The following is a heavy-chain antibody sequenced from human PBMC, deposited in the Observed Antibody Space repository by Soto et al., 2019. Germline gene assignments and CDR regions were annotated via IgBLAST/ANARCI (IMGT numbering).Heavy chain of an antibody. CDR3: ATPGHMVRGVINYYYGMDV. V-gene: IGHV1-69*01. Sequence: QVQLVQSGAEVKKPGSSVKVSCKASGGTFSSYAISWVRQAPGQGLEWMGGIIPIFCTANYAQKFQGRVTITADESTSTAYMELSSLRSEDTAVYYCATPGHMVRGVINYYYGMDVWGQGTTVTVSS. J-gene: IGHJ6*01. CDR2: IIPIFCTA. D-gene: IGHD3-10*01. CDR1: GGTFSSYA.